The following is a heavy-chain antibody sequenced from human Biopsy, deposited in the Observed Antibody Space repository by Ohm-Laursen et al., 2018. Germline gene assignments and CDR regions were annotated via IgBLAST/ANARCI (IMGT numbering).Heavy chain of an antibody. CDR1: GGSITSSGYW. V-gene: IGHV4-31*03. CDR2: VYNSGTT. D-gene: IGHD1-1*01. Sequence: TLSLTCTVSGGSITSSGYWWSWIRQRPGKGLEWIGYVYNSGTTYFNPSLKSRLTISIDTSKNQFSLKLTSVTAADTAVYYCAREVATNCHSGTFEYWGQGTLVTVSS. J-gene: IGHJ4*02. CDR3: AREVATNCHSGTFEY.